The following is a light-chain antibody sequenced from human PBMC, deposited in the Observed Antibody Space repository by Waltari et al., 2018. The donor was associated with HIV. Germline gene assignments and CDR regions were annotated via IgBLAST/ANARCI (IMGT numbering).Light chain of an antibody. V-gene: IGLV2-14*01. CDR2: HVS. CDR3: SSYTTRAVSTYV. J-gene: IGLJ1*01. Sequence: QSALTQPASVSGSPGQSITISCIGTRSHVGDYNYVSWYQQHPGQAPTVIIYHVSNRPAGISDRISGSKSGNTASLTISGLQAEDEADYYCSSYTTRAVSTYVFGTGTKVTVL. CDR1: RSHVGDYNY.